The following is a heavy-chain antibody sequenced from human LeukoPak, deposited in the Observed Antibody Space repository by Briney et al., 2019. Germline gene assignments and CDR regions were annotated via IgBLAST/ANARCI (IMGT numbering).Heavy chain of an antibody. CDR3: ARERYYDSSGYFFDY. D-gene: IGHD3-22*01. Sequence: ASVKVSCKASGGTFSSYAISWVRQAPGQGLEWTGRIIPILGIANYAQKFQGRVTITADKSTSTAYMELSSLRSEDTAVYYCARERYYDSSGYFFDYWGQGTLVTVSS. CDR1: GGTFSSYA. CDR2: IIPILGIA. V-gene: IGHV1-69*04. J-gene: IGHJ4*02.